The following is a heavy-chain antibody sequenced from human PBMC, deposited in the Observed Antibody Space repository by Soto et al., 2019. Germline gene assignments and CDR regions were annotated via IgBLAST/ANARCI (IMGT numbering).Heavy chain of an antibody. D-gene: IGHD1-7*01. CDR3: AGTTSHYWYHMDV. Sequence: PSQTLSLTCVISGDSVSSNSAAWNWIRQSPSRGLEWLGRTYYRTRWYYDYAVSVRSRITVNPDTSKNQFSLQLTSVTPEDTAVYYCAGTTSHYWYHMDVWGQGTTVPVSS. V-gene: IGHV6-1*01. CDR1: GDSVSSNSAA. CDR2: TYYRTRWYY. J-gene: IGHJ6*03.